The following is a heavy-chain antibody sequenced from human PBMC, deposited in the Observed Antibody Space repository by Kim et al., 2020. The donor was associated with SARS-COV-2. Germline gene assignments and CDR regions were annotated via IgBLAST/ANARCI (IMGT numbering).Heavy chain of an antibody. CDR1: GYTFTSYA. Sequence: ASVKVSCKASGYTFTSYAMHWVRQAPGQRLEWMGWINAGNGNTKYSQKFQGRVTITRDTSASTAYMELSSLRSEDTAVYYCARCAVLRYFDWLLYQDAFDIWGQGTMVTVSS. D-gene: IGHD3-9*01. CDR2: INAGNGNT. J-gene: IGHJ3*02. CDR3: ARCAVLRYFDWLLYQDAFDI. V-gene: IGHV1-3*01.